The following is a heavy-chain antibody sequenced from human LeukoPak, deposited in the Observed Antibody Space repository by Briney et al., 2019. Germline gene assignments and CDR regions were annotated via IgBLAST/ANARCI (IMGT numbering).Heavy chain of an antibody. CDR3: ARVERPNWFDP. CDR2: IYHSGSP. Sequence: SQTLSLTCAVSGGSISSGGYSWSWIRQPPGKGLEWIGYIYHSGSPYYNPSLKSRVTISVDRSKNQFSLKLSSVTAADTAVYYCARVERPNWFDPWGQGTLVTVSS. V-gene: IGHV4-30-2*01. D-gene: IGHD1-1*01. CDR1: GGSISSGGYS. J-gene: IGHJ5*02.